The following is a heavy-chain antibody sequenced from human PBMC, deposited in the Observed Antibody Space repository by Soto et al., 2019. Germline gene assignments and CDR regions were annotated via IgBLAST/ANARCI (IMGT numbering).Heavy chain of an antibody. CDR2: ISRDGRTT. CDR1: GFTVSSYG. Sequence: QVQLVESGGGVVQPGRSLRLSCAVSGFTVSSYGMHWVRQAPGKGLEWVAVISRDGRTTFYADSVKGRFTISRDNSRNTLFLEMNSLRGDEMAVYYCTGEVASGYWGQGTLVTVSS. V-gene: IGHV3-30*03. D-gene: IGHD2-8*02. CDR3: TGEVASGY. J-gene: IGHJ4*02.